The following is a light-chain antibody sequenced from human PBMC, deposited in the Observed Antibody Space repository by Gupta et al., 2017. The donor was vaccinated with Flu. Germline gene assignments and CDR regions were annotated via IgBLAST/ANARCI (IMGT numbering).Light chain of an antibody. CDR2: AAS. Sequence: DIQRTQSPSSRSVSVGDRFTITCRASQVISHYLAWYQQKPGKGPKLLIYAASTVQSGVPSRFSGSGYGTDFTLTISSLQPEDVATYYCQKENSALGTFGQGTKVEIK. V-gene: IGKV1-27*01. CDR3: QKENSALGT. CDR1: QVISHY. J-gene: IGKJ1*01.